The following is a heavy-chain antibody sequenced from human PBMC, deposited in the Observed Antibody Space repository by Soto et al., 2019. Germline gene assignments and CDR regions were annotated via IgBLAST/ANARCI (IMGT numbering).Heavy chain of an antibody. CDR1: GFTLSGSR. CDR3: TSQYCGGDCSRVDP. D-gene: IGHD2-21*02. V-gene: IGHV3-73*02. J-gene: IGHJ5*02. CDR2: IRSKADSYAT. Sequence: EVQLVESGGGLVQPGGSLKLSCAASGFTLSGSRIHWVRQASGKGLEWVDRIRSKADSYATAYAASVKGRFTISRDDSKNTAYLQMNSLKTEDTAVYYCTSQYCGGDCSRVDPWGQGTLVTVSS.